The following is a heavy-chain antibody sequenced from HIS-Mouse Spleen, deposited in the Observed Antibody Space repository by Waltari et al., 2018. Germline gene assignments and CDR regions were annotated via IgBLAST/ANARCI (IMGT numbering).Heavy chain of an antibody. CDR1: GGSIGSSSYY. CDR3: AREIPYSSSWYDWYYDL. V-gene: IGHV4-39*07. Sequence: QLQLQESGPGLVKPSEPLSLTCTVSGGSIGSSSYYWGCIRQPRGKGLEWIGSIYYSGTTASNPYIKSRGTISVATSKTLCSLKLSSVTAADTAVYYCAREIPYSSSWYDWYYDLWGRGTLDTVSS. CDR2: IYYSGTT. D-gene: IGHD6-13*01. J-gene: IGHJ2*01.